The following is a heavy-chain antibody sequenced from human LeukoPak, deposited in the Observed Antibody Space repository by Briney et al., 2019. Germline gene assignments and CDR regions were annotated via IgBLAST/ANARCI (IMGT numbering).Heavy chain of an antibody. V-gene: IGHV1-69*13. J-gene: IGHJ6*04. D-gene: IGHD4-17*01. CDR2: IIPIFGTA. CDR3: ASTYYGDYVHYSYSGMDV. CDR1: GGTLSSYA. Sequence: SVKVSCKASGGTLSSYAISWVRQAPGQGLEWMGGIIPIFGTANYAQKFQGRVTITADESTSTAYMELSSLRSEDAAVYYCASTYYGDYVHYSYSGMDVWGKGTTVTVSS.